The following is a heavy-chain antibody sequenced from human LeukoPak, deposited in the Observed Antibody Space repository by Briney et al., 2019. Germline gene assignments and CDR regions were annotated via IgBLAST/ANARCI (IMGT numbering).Heavy chain of an antibody. Sequence: GESLQISCEGSGYDFASYWIGWVRQKPGKGLELMGIIWPDDFERRYSPSFQGQVTISADKSVRIVYLQWTSLKASDTAMYYCARHNGRRSNGWNGAFDIWGQGTMVTVSS. J-gene: IGHJ3*02. CDR3: ARHNGRRSNGWNGAFDI. V-gene: IGHV5-51*01. CDR2: IWPDDFER. D-gene: IGHD6-19*01. CDR1: GYDFASYW.